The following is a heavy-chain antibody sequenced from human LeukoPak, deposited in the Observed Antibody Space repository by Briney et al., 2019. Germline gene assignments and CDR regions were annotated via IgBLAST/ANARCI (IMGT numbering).Heavy chain of an antibody. D-gene: IGHD3-22*01. CDR3: ARLAYYYVSNNADSYYFDS. CDR1: GFTFSDYY. V-gene: IGHV3-11*03. J-gene: IGHJ4*02. CDR2: ISSASSYT. Sequence: GGSLRLSCAASGFTFSDYYMSWIRQSPGQGLEWVSFISSASSYTNYADSVRGRFTISRDNAEDSLYLQMNSLRAEDTTVYHCARLAYYYVSNNADSYYFDSWGQGTLLAVSS.